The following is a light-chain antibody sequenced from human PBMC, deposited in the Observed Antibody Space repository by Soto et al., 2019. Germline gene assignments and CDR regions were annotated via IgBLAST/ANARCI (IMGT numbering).Light chain of an antibody. CDR3: GTWDSSLSAV. CDR1: SSNIGSNY. V-gene: IGLV1-51*01. CDR2: DNN. J-gene: IGLJ2*01. Sequence: QSVLTQPPSVSAAPGQKVTISCSGSSSNIGSNYVSWYQHLPGTAPKLLIYDNNKRPSGIPARFSGSQSGTSATLGITGLQTGDEADYYCGTWDSSLSAVFGGGIKLTVL.